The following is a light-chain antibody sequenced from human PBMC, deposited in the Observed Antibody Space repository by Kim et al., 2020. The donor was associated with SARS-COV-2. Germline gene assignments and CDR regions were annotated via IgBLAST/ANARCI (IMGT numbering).Light chain of an antibody. J-gene: IGLJ3*02. V-gene: IGLV2-14*03. CDR2: NVS. Sequence: GQSITISCTGTSNDIGAPDFVSWYQQHPGKAPQLIIYNVSQRPSGVSTRFSGSKSGHTASLTISGLQSEDEADYSCCSFTSSSTLVFGGGTQLTVL. CDR3: CSFTSSSTLV. CDR1: SNDIGAPDF.